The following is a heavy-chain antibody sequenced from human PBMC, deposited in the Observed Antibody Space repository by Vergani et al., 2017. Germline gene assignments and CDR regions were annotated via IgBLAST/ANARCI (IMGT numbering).Heavy chain of an antibody. J-gene: IGHJ4*02. V-gene: IGHV3-21*01. CDR3: ARDPIPPYYDFWSGYYTGQSFDY. D-gene: IGHD3-3*01. CDR2: ISSSSSYI. CDR1: GFTFSSYS. Sequence: EVQLVESGGGLVKPGGSLRLSCAASGFTFSSYSMNWVRQAPGKGLEWVSSISSSSSYIYYADSVKGRFTISRDNAKNSLYLQMNSLRAEDTAVYDCARDPIPPYYDFWSGYYTGQSFDYWGQGTLVTVSS.